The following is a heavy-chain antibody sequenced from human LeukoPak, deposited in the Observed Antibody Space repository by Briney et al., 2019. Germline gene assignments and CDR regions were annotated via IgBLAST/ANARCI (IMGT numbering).Heavy chain of an antibody. V-gene: IGHV3-64D*09. J-gene: IGHJ6*02. CDR1: GFPFSSYA. Sequence: GGSLRLSCSASGFPFSSYAMHWVRQAPGKGLEYVSAISDSGGSTYYADSVEGRFSISRDNSKNTLYLQMSSLRAEDTAVYFCVRGYSFGPYGMDVWGQGTTVTVSS. CDR2: ISDSGGST. D-gene: IGHD2-15*01. CDR3: VRGYSFGPYGMDV.